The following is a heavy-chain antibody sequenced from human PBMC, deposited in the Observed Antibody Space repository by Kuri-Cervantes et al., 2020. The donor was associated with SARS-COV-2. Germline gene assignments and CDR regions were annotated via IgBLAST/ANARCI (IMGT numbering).Heavy chain of an antibody. CDR1: GYPFSSHG. D-gene: IGHD6-13*01. CDR3: ARDQLAAAGTPAPDY. Sequence: ASVKVSCKASGYPFSSHGVHWVRQAPGQGLEWMGWISAYNGNTNYAQKLQGRVTMTTDTSTSTAYMELRSLRSDDTAVYYCARDQLAAAGTPAPDYWGQGTLVTVSS. V-gene: IGHV1-18*01. CDR2: ISAYNGNT. J-gene: IGHJ4*02.